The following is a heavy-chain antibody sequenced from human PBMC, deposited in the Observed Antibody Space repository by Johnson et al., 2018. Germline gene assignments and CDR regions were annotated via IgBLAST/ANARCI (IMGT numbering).Heavy chain of an antibody. CDR1: GGTFSTYG. CDR3: ARGSQYSSGWYQASLDY. CDR2: MNPNSGRT. J-gene: IGHJ4*02. V-gene: IGHV1-8*02. D-gene: IGHD6-19*01. Sequence: QVQLVQSGAEVKKPGSSVKVSCKASGGTFSTYGVSWVRQAPGQGLEWMGWMNPNSGRTGYTETFQGRITMTRDTSINTAYMELSSLKSEDTAVYYCARGSQYSSGWYQASLDYWGQGTLVTVSS.